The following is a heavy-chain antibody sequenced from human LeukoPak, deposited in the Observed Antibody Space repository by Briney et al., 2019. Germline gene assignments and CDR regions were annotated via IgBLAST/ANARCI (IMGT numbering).Heavy chain of an antibody. Sequence: SETLSLTCSVSGGSINVYYWNWIRQSPGKGLEWIGSISYSGSTNYNPPLKSRVTISMDTPKNRFSLKVSSVIAADTAMYYCARGGSRSYTSSTLDYWGQGTLVTVSS. CDR2: ISYSGST. D-gene: IGHD6-6*01. CDR1: GGSINVYY. J-gene: IGHJ4*02. CDR3: ARGGSRSYTSSTLDY. V-gene: IGHV4-59*01.